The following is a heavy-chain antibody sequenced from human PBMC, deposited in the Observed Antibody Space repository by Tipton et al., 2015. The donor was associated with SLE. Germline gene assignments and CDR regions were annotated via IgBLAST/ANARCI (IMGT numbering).Heavy chain of an antibody. D-gene: IGHD1-26*01. CDR1: GGSISSNNFF. V-gene: IGHV4-31*03. CDR2: IYYSGSA. J-gene: IGHJ4*02. Sequence: TLSLTCTVSGGSISSNNFFWSWLRQHPGKGLEWIGYIYYSGSAFYNPSPKSRVTMSVDTSKNQFFMRLSSATAADTAVYYCARGGGSYYDYWGQGTLVTVSS. CDR3: ARGGGSYYDY.